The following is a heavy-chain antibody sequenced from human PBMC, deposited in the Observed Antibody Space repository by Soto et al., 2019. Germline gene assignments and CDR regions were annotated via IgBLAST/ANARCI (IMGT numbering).Heavy chain of an antibody. J-gene: IGHJ4*02. CDR2: ISAYNGNT. CDR1: GYTFTSYG. V-gene: IGHV1-18*04. D-gene: IGHD3-3*01. CDR3: ARVRDFWSGYRNDY. Sequence: ASVKVSCKASGYTFTSYGISWLRQAPGQGLEWMGWISAYNGNTNYAQKLQGRVTMTTDTSTSTAYMELRSLRSDDTAVYYCARVRDFWSGYRNDYWGQGTLVTVSS.